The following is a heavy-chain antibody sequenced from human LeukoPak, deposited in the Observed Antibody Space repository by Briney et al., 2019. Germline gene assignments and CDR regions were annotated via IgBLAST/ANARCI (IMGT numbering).Heavy chain of an antibody. J-gene: IGHJ6*03. CDR1: DGSFSGYY. Sequence: PSETLTLTCAVYDGSFSGYYWTWIRQPPGKGLAGIGEIIDTGSTKYNSSLKSRVTISVDKSKNQFPLKLSSVTAADTAVYYCARTTEGYCSRTSCYGFSYSYYMDVWGKGTTVTISS. D-gene: IGHD2-2*01. CDR2: IIDTGST. V-gene: IGHV4-34*12. CDR3: ARTTEGYCSRTSCYGFSYSYYMDV.